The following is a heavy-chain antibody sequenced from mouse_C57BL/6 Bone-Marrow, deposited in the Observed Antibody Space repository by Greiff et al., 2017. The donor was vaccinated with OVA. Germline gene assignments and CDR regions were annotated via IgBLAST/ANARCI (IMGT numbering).Heavy chain of an antibody. CDR2: INTSSGYT. D-gene: IGHD1-1*01. CDR1: GYTFTSYT. CDR3: ARSVILRFAY. J-gene: IGHJ3*01. V-gene: IGHV1-4*01. Sequence: VQLLQSGADLARPGDSVKMSCKASGYTFTSYTMHWVKQRPGQGLEWIGYINTSSGYTKYNQKLKEKATLTADKSSSTAYMQLSSLTSEDSSVYYCARSVILRFAYWGQGTLVTVSA.